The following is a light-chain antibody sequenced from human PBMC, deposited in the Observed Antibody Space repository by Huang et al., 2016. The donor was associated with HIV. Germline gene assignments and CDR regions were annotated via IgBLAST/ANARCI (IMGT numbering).Light chain of an antibody. Sequence: DIVMTQSPDSLAVSLGERATINCKSNQSILYSSNNKNYLAWYQQKPGQPPKLLIHWTATRGSGVPDRFSGAGSGTDFTLTISRLQAEDVATYYCQQYYSGPRTFGQGTRVEIK. CDR1: QSILYSSNNKNY. CDR3: QQYYSGPRT. V-gene: IGKV4-1*01. CDR2: WTA. J-gene: IGKJ1*01.